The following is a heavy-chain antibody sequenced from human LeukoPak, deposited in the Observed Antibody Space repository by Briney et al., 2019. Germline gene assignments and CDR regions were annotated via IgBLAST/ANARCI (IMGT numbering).Heavy chain of an antibody. D-gene: IGHD6-19*01. Sequence: SETLSLTSTVSAGSISSYYWSWIRQPPGGGLEWIGYIYYSGRTNYNPSLKSRITISVDASKNQFSLKLSSVAAADTAVYYCGRVSAVAGLLFDYWGQGALVTVSS. CDR3: GRVSAVAGLLFDY. CDR2: IYYSGRT. CDR1: AGSISSYY. J-gene: IGHJ4*02. V-gene: IGHV4-59*01.